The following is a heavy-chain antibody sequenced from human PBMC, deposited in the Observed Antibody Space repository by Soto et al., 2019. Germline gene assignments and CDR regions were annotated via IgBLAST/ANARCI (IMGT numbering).Heavy chain of an antibody. V-gene: IGHV5-51*01. CDR2: IFPGDSDT. CDR1: GYSFTNYW. CDR3: TRHPTLTEAFDI. Sequence: GESLKISFKGSGYSFTNYWIGWVRQMPGKGLEWMGIIFPGDSDTRYSPSFQGQVTISADKSISTAYLQWSSLQASDTAMFYCTRHPTLTEAFDICGQGTMVTVSS. J-gene: IGHJ3*02. D-gene: IGHD1-1*01.